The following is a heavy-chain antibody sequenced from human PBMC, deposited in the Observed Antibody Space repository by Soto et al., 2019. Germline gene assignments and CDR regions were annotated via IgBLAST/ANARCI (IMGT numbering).Heavy chain of an antibody. CDR1: GGSISSYY. CDR3: ARGAKWLSRYYYYYYIDV. D-gene: IGHD3-22*01. J-gene: IGHJ6*03. Sequence: QVQLPESGPGLVKPSETLSLTCTVSGGSISSYYWSWLRQPPGKGLEWIGYIYYSGSTHYNPSLKKRVTISVDTSKNQFSLKLSSVTAADTAVYYCARGAKWLSRYYYYYYIDVWGKGTTVTVSS. V-gene: IGHV4-59*01. CDR2: IYYSGST.